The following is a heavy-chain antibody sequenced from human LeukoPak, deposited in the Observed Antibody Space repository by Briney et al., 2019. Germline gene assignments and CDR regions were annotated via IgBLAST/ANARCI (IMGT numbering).Heavy chain of an antibody. V-gene: IGHV4-34*01. CDR2: INHSGNT. CDR1: GGSFSGYY. J-gene: IGHJ4*02. D-gene: IGHD3-22*01. Sequence: SETLSLTCAVYGGSFSGYYWSWIRQPPGKGLEWIGEINHSGNTNYNPSLKSRVTISVDTSKNQFSLKLSSVTAADTAVYYCARGWKYYYDSSGYQFDYWGQGTLVTVSS. CDR3: ARGWKYYYDSSGYQFDY.